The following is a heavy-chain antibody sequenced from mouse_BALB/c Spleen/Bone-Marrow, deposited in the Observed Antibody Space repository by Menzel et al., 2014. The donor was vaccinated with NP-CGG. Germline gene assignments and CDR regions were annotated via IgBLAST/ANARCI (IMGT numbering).Heavy chain of an antibody. CDR1: GFTFSDYY. CDR3: ARDSYYYGSSYWYFDV. V-gene: IGHV5-4*02. D-gene: IGHD1-1*01. CDR2: ISDGGSYT. Sequence: EVKVEESGGGLVKPGGSLKFSCAASGFTFSDYYMYWVRQTPEKGLEWVATISDGGSYTYYPDSVKGRFTISRDNAKNSLYLQMTSLKSEDTAMYYCARDSYYYGSSYWYFDVWGAGTTVTVSS. J-gene: IGHJ1*01.